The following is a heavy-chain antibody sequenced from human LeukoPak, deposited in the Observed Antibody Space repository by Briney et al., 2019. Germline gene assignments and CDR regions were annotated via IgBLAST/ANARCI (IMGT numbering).Heavy chain of an antibody. Sequence: GRSLRLSCAASGFTFSSYAMHWVRQAPGKGLEWVAVISYDGSNKYYADSVKGRFTISRDNSKNTLYLQMNSLRAEDTAVYYCARARHYSSSSTNWFDSWGQGTLVTVSS. V-gene: IGHV3-30-3*01. CDR3: ARARHYSSSSTNWFDS. CDR2: ISYDGSNK. J-gene: IGHJ5*01. D-gene: IGHD6-6*01. CDR1: GFTFSSYA.